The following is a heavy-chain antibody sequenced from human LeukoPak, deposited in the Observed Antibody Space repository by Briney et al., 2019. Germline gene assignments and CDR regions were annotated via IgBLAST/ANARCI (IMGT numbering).Heavy chain of an antibody. CDR3: ARESEAFDI. Sequence: GGSLRLSCAASGFIFSNYDMHWVRQAPGKGLEWVALVGYDGTHKNYGDSVKGRFTISRDNAKSTLYLQMNRLRAEDTAVYYCARESEAFDIWGQGTMVTVSS. V-gene: IGHV3-30*02. CDR1: GFIFSNYD. CDR2: VGYDGTHK. J-gene: IGHJ3*02.